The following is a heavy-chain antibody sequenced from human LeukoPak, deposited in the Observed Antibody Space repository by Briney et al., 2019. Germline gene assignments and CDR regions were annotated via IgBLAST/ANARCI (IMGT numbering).Heavy chain of an antibody. CDR3: ARDYLLGEPRPPLFVEDY. J-gene: IGHJ4*02. D-gene: IGHD3-10*01. CDR2: IIPIFGTA. Sequence: SVKVSCKASGGTFSNYAISWVRQAPGQGLEWMGRIIPIFGTADYAQKFQGRVTITTDESTSTAYMELSSLRSEDTAVYYCARDYLLGEPRPPLFVEDYWGQGTLVTVSS. V-gene: IGHV1-69*05. CDR1: GGTFSNYA.